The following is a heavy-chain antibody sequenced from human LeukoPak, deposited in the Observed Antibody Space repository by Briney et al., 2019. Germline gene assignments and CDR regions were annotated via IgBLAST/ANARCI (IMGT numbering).Heavy chain of an antibody. CDR1: GINFRGYW. D-gene: IGHD5-12*01. CDR3: ARDLGYTGYDLYDY. J-gene: IGHJ4*02. Sequence: GGSLRLSCAVSGINFRGYWMAWVRQAPGKGLEGVANMKQDGSEKYYVDSVKGRFTISRDNAKNSLYLEMNSLRVEDTAVYYCARDLGYTGYDLYDYWGQGTLVTVSS. V-gene: IGHV3-7*01. CDR2: MKQDGSEK.